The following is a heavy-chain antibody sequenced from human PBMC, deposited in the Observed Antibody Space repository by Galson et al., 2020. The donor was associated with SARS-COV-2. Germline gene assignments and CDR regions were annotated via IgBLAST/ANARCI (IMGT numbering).Heavy chain of an antibody. J-gene: IGHJ4*02. D-gene: IGHD4-4*01. V-gene: IGHV3-74*01. CDR2: INSDGSST. CDR1: GFTFSSYW. Sequence: GESLKISCAASGFTFSSYWMHWVRQAPGKGLVWVSRINSDGSSTSYADSVKGRFTISRDNAKNTLYLQMNSLRAEDTAVYYCRVTILGWGQGTLVTVSS. CDR3: RVTILG.